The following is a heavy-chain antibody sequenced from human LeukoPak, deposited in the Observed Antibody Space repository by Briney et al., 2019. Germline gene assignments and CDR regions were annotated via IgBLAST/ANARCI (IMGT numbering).Heavy chain of an antibody. D-gene: IGHD2-2*01. CDR2: ISSSSSYI. CDR1: GFTFSSYS. V-gene: IGHV3-21*04. J-gene: IGHJ3*02. CDR3: AKDLFGRAAMDAFDI. Sequence: GGSLRLSCAASGFTFSSYSMNWVRQAPGKGLEWVSSISSSSSYIYYADSVKGRFTISRDNAKNSLYLQMNSLRAEDTAVYYCAKDLFGRAAMDAFDIWGQGTMVTVSS.